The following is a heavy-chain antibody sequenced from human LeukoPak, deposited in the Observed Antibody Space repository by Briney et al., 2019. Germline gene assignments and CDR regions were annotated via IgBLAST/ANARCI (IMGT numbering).Heavy chain of an antibody. V-gene: IGHV3-30*02. CDR3: AGTITIFGVVTYYYMDV. J-gene: IGHJ6*03. D-gene: IGHD3-3*01. CDR2: IRYDGSNK. CDR1: GFTFSSYW. Sequence: PGGSLRLSCVASGFTFSSYWMHWVRQAPGKGLEWVAFIRYDGSNKYYADSVKGRFTISRDNSKNTLYPQMNSLRAEDTAVYYCAGTITIFGVVTYYYMDVWGKGTTVTVSS.